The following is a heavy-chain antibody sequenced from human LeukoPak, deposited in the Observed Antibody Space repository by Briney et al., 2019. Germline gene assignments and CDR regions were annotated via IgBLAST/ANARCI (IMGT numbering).Heavy chain of an antibody. J-gene: IGHJ4*02. CDR1: GFTFSSSA. V-gene: IGHV3-21*01. Sequence: GGSLRLSCAASGFTFSSSAMSWVRQAPGKGLEWVSSFGTRSTSIYHAGSVKGRFAISRDNAKNLLYLQMNSLRAEDTALYYCAREVSEGFDFWGQGTLVTVSS. CDR3: AREVSEGFDF. CDR2: FGTRSTSI. D-gene: IGHD3-22*01.